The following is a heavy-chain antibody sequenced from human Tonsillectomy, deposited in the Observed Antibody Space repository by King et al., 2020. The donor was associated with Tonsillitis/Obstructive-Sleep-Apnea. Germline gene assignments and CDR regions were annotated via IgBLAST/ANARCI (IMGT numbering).Heavy chain of an antibody. D-gene: IGHD1-26*01. CDR1: GGSFSGYY. V-gene: IGHV4-34*01. CDR2: INHSGST. Sequence: VQLQQWGAGLLKPSETLSLTCAVYGGSFSGYYWSWIRQPPGKGLEWMGEINHSGSTNYNPSLKSRVTISVDTSKNQFSLKLSSVTAADTAVYYCATSGVGAIGNWFDPWGQGTLVTVSS. CDR3: ATSGVGAIGNWFDP. J-gene: IGHJ5*02.